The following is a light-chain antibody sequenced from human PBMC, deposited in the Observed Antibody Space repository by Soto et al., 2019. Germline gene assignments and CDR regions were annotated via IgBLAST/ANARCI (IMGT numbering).Light chain of an antibody. V-gene: IGKV3-20*01. CDR1: QSVNSNY. Sequence: EIVLTQSPGTLSLSPGERATLSCRASQSVNSNYLAWYQQKPGQAPRLLIYGASSRATGIPDRFTGSGSGTDLPLTISRLEPEDFAVYYCQHYGDSPRRFGQGTKVEIK. CDR2: GAS. CDR3: QHYGDSPRR. J-gene: IGKJ1*01.